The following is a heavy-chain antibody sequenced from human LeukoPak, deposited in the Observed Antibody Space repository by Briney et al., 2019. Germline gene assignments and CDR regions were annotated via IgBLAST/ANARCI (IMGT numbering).Heavy chain of an antibody. Sequence: PGGSLRLSCAASGFTFSGSAMHWVRQASGKGLEGVGRIRSKANSYATAYAASVKGRFTISRDDSKNTAYLQMNSLKTEDTAVYYCTRLVYYDSSDDAFDIWGQGTMVTVSS. D-gene: IGHD3-22*01. J-gene: IGHJ3*02. CDR2: IRSKANSYAT. CDR3: TRLVYYDSSDDAFDI. V-gene: IGHV3-73*01. CDR1: GFTFSGSA.